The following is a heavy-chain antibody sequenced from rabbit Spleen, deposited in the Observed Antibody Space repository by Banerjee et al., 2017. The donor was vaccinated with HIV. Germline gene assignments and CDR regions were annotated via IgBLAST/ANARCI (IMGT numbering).Heavy chain of an antibody. V-gene: IGHV1S40*01. D-gene: IGHD1-1*01. CDR2: IDPVFGST. CDR3: ARDLDGVIGWNFGW. J-gene: IGHJ4*01. Sequence: QSLEESGGDLVKPGASLTLTCTASGFDFSSNGMCWVRQAPGKGLEWIGYIDPVFGSTDYASWAKGRFTISKTSSTTVTLQMTSLTAADTATYFCARDLDGVIGWNFGWWGPGTLVTVS. CDR1: GFDFSSNG.